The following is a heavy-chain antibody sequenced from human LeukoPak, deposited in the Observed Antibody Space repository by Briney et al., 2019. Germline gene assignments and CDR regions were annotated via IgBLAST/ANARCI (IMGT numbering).Heavy chain of an antibody. Sequence: NTSETLSLTCTVSGGSISSSYWSWIRQPPGKGLEWIGYIHYSGSTNYNPSLKSRATISVDTSKAHFSLKLSSATATDTAAYYCARHDPGWFDTWGQEPWSPSPQ. CDR2: IHYSGST. V-gene: IGHV4-59*08. CDR1: GGSISSSY. D-gene: IGHD7-27*01. CDR3: ARHDPGWFDT. J-gene: IGHJ5*01.